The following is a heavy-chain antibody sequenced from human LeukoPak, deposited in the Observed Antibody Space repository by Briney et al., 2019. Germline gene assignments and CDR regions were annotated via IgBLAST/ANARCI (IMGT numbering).Heavy chain of an antibody. CDR3: ARALCNWNDVGNDY. CDR1: GYTFTDYY. CDR2: INPNSGGT. Sequence: ASVKVSCKASGYTFTDYYMHWVRQAPGQGLEWMGRINPNSGGTNYAQKFQDRVTMTRDTSISTAYMELSTLRSDGTAVYYCARALCNWNDVGNDYWGQGTLVTVSS. V-gene: IGHV1-2*02. J-gene: IGHJ4*02. D-gene: IGHD1-1*01.